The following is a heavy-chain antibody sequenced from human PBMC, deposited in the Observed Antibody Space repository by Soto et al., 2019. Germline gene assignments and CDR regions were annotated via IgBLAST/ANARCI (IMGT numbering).Heavy chain of an antibody. CDR2: ISSTGST. CDR3: AKVGSSAWYHNSYFDY. V-gene: IGHV3-23*01. J-gene: IGHJ4*02. CDR1: VFTFSSYA. D-gene: IGHD6-19*01. Sequence: PGGSLRLSGAAPVFTFSSYAMTWVRQAPGKGLEWLSVISSTGSTYFADSVKGRFTISRDNSKNTLSLQMHSLRVDDTAVYYCAKVGSSAWYHNSYFDYWGQGTLVTVSS.